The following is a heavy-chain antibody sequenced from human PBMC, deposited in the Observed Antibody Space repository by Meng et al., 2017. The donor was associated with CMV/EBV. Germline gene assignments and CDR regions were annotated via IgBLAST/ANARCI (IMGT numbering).Heavy chain of an antibody. J-gene: IGHJ4*02. CDR3: ARDRVPCSSTSCYLDY. CDR1: GYTFTSYY. D-gene: IGHD2-2*01. Sequence: VSAKVSCKASGYTFTSYYMHRVRQAPGQGLEWTGIINPSGGSTSYAQKFQGRVTMTRDTSTSTVYMELSSMRSEDTAVYYCARDRVPCSSTSCYLDYWGQGTLVTVSS. CDR2: INPSGGST. V-gene: IGHV1-46*01.